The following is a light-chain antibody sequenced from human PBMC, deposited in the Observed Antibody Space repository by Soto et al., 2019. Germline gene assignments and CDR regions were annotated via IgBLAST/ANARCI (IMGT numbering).Light chain of an antibody. V-gene: IGLV2-14*01. Sequence: QSALTQPASVSGSPGQSITISCTGTSSDVGAYNYVSWYQQHPGKVPKLMIYEVSNRPSGVSNRFSGSKSGNTASLTISGLQAEDEADYYCSSYITRSTVYVFGTGTKVTVL. CDR3: SSYITRSTVYV. J-gene: IGLJ1*01. CDR1: SSDVGAYNY. CDR2: EVS.